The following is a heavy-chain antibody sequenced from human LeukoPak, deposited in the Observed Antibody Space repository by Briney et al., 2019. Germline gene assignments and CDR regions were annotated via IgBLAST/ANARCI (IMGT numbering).Heavy chain of an antibody. D-gene: IGHD6-6*01. J-gene: IGHJ4*02. V-gene: IGHV5-51*07. CDR3: ARRDPYTSSPYTFDY. CDR1: GYSITNYW. CDR2: IYPGDSDT. Sequence: GEALKISRKSSGYSITNYWIGWVHQMPGKGLEWIGIIYPGDSDTRYSPFFQGQVTISADKSISTAYLQWSSLKASDTAMYYCARRDPYTSSPYTFDYWGQGTLVTVSS.